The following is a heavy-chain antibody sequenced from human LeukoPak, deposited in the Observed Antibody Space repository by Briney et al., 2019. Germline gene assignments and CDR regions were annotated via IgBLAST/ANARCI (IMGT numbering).Heavy chain of an antibody. CDR2: IYTSGST. CDR1: GGSISSGSYY. J-gene: IGHJ6*02. D-gene: IGHD1-26*01. V-gene: IGHV4-61*02. Sequence: PSETLSLTCTVSGGSISSGSYYWSWIRQPAGKGLEWIGRIYTSGSTNYNPSLKSRVTISVDTSKKQFSLKLSSVIAADTAVYYCARVDPLLYYGMDVWGQGTTVTVSS. CDR3: ARVDPLLYYGMDV.